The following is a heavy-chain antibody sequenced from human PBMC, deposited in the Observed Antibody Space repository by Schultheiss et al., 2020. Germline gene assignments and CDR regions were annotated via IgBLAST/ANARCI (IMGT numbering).Heavy chain of an antibody. CDR2: ISSSSSTI. CDR3: ASAGYSSSWYHPDLNF. D-gene: IGHD6-13*01. CDR1: GFTFSSYS. Sequence: GGSLRLSCAASGFTFSSYSMNWVRQAPGKGLEWVSYISSSSSTIYYADSVKGRFTISRDNAKNSLYLQMNSLRAEDTAVCYCASAGYSSSWYHPDLNFWGQGTLVTVSS. V-gene: IGHV3-48*01. J-gene: IGHJ4*02.